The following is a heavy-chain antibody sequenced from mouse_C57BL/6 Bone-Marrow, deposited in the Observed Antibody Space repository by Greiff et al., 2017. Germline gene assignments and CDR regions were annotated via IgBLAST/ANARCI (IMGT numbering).Heavy chain of an antibody. CDR1: GYTFTSYW. Sequence: VQLQQPGAELVKPGASVKVSCKASGYTFTSYWMHWVKQRPGQGLEWIGRIHPSDSDTNYNQKFKGKATLTVDKSSSTAYMQLSRLTSEDSAVYYCAIHPHYYGSYYFDYWGQGTTLTVSS. V-gene: IGHV1-74*01. CDR2: IHPSDSDT. J-gene: IGHJ2*01. CDR3: AIHPHYYGSYYFDY. D-gene: IGHD1-1*01.